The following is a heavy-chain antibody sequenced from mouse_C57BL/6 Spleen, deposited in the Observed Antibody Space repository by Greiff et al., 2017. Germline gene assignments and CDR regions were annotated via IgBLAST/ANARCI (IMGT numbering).Heavy chain of an antibody. D-gene: IGHD1-1*01. CDR2: ISSGSSTI. CDR3: ARFYGSYWYFDV. CDR1: GFTFSDYG. Sequence: EVKLMESGGGLVKPGGSLKLSCAASGFTFSDYGMHWVRQAPEKGLEWVAYISSGSSTIYYADTVKGRFTISRDNAKNTLFLQMTSLRSEDTAMYYCARFYGSYWYFDVWGTGTTVTVSS. J-gene: IGHJ1*03. V-gene: IGHV5-17*01.